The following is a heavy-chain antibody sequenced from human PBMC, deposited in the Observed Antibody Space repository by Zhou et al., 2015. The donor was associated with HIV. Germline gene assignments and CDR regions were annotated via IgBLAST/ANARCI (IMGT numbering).Heavy chain of an antibody. D-gene: IGHD3-22*01. V-gene: IGHV1-69*12. CDR1: GGTFSSYA. J-gene: IGHJ4*02. CDR2: IIPIFGTA. CDR3: ARDLEGYYDSSGYTSFDY. Sequence: QVQLVQSGAEVKKPGSSVKVSCKASGGTFSSYAISWVRQAPGQGLEWMGGIIPIFGTANYAQKFQGRVTITADESTSTAYMELSSLRSEDTAVYYCARDLEGYYDSSGYTSFDYWGQGTLVTVSS.